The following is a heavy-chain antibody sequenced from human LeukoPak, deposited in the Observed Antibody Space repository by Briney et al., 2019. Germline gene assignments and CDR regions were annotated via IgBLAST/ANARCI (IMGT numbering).Heavy chain of an antibody. CDR1: GGSISSYY. Sequence: SETLSLTCTVSGGSISSYYWSWIRQPPGKGLEWIGYIYYSGSTNYTPSLKSRVTISVDTSKNQFSLKLSSVTAADTAVYYCARAREGSSGHFDYWGQGTLVTVSS. V-gene: IGHV4-59*01. CDR3: ARAREGSSGHFDY. J-gene: IGHJ4*02. D-gene: IGHD3-22*01. CDR2: IYYSGST.